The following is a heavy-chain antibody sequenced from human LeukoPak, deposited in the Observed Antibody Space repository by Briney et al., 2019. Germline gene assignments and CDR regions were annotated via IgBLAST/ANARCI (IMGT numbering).Heavy chain of an antibody. CDR2: FYYSGST. Sequence: PSETLSLTCTVSGGSISSSSYYWGWIRQPPGKGLEWIGSFYYSGSTHYNPSLKSRVTMSIDTSKNQFSLKLSSVTAADTAVYYCARRPGEYGGNDFDYWGQGTLVTVSS. V-gene: IGHV4-39*01. J-gene: IGHJ4*02. CDR1: GGSISSSSYY. CDR3: ARRPGEYGGNDFDY. D-gene: IGHD4/OR15-4a*01.